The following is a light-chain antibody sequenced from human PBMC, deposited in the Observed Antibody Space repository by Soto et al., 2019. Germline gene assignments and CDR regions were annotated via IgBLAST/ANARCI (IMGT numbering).Light chain of an antibody. J-gene: IGKJ1*01. CDR3: QPYQSSWT. V-gene: IGKV1-5*01. CDR2: DAS. Sequence: DIQMTQSPSTLSSSLGDRVIITCRASQSISSWLAWYQQKPGKAPNLLIYDASSLESGVPPRFSGIGSGTEFTLTISSMKPDYFAIYYCQPYQSSWTFGQGTKVDIK. CDR1: QSISSW.